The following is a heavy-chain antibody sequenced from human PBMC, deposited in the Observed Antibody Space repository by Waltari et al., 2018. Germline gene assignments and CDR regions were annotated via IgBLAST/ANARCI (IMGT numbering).Heavy chain of an antibody. D-gene: IGHD6-13*01. Sequence: QVQLQQWGAGLLKPSETLSLTCAVYGGSFSGYYWSWIRQPPGKGLEWIGEINHSGSTNYNPSLKSRVTISVDTSKNQFSLKLSSVTAADTAVYYCARAGIAAALGYWGQGTLVTVSS. CDR2: INHSGST. CDR1: GGSFSGYY. CDR3: ARAGIAAALGY. J-gene: IGHJ4*02. V-gene: IGHV4-34*01.